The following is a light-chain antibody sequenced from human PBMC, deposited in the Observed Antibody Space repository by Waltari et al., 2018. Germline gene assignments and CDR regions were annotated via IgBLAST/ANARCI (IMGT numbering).Light chain of an antibody. J-gene: IGLJ3*02. Sequence: QLVLTQSPSASASLGASVKLTCTLSSGHSSYAIAWHQQQPEKGPRFLMKLNGDGSHSKGDGIPDRFSGSSSGTERYLTISSLQSEDEADYYCQTWDTDIRVFGGGTELTVL. V-gene: IGLV4-69*01. CDR1: SGHSSYA. CDR2: LNGDGSH. CDR3: QTWDTDIRV.